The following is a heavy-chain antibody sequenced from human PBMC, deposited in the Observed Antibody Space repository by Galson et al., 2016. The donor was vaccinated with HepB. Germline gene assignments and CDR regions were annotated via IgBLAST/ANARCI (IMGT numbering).Heavy chain of an antibody. Sequence: ETLFLTCAVSGGSITDYRQRLIRPPPGKGLEWIVYFYGRGRTDYNPSLKSRVTLSVDTSKNQFSLKLSTMTAADTAVYYCARSGTYYFFDFWGQGTLVTVSS. V-gene: IGHV4-59*01. D-gene: IGHD3-10*01. CDR2: FYGRGRT. J-gene: IGHJ4*02. CDR3: ARSGTYYFFDF. CDR1: GGSITDYR.